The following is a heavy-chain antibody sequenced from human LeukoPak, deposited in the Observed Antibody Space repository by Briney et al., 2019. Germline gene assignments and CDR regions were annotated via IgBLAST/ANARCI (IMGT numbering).Heavy chain of an antibody. CDR2: IYYSGST. D-gene: IGHD2-21*02. CDR1: GGSISSYY. Sequence: SETLSLTCTGSGGSISSYYWSWIRQPPGKGLEWIGYIYYSGSTNYNPSLKSRVTISVDTSKNQFSLKLSSVTAADTAVYYCARAYCGGDCYRGWFDPWGQGTLVTVSS. J-gene: IGHJ5*02. V-gene: IGHV4-59*01. CDR3: ARAYCGGDCYRGWFDP.